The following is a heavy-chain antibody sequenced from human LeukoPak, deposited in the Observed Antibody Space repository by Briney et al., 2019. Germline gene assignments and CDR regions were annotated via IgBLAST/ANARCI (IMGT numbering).Heavy chain of an antibody. CDR2: IHYTGRT. J-gene: IGHJ4*02. D-gene: IGHD6-13*01. Sequence: SETLSLTCTVSSDSIVASYWSWIRQPPGKGLEWIGYIHYTGRTNYNPSLQSRITMSVDTSNNQFFLRLNSVTAADTAVYYCASTTGYSSSWYLDYWGQGTLVTVSS. V-gene: IGHV4-59*08. CDR3: ASTTGYSSSWYLDY. CDR1: SDSIVASY.